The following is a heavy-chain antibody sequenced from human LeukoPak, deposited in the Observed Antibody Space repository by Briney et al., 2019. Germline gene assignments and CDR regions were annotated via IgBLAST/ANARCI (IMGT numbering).Heavy chain of an antibody. Sequence: SETLSLTCTVSGGSISSYYWSWIRQPAGKGLEWIGRIYTSGSTNYNPSLKSRVTMSVDTSKNQFSLKLSSVTAADTAVYYCARDYSSSPFGYYYYYMDVWGKGTTVTVSS. CDR1: GGSISSYY. V-gene: IGHV4-4*07. D-gene: IGHD6-13*01. J-gene: IGHJ6*03. CDR2: IYTSGST. CDR3: ARDYSSSPFGYYYYYMDV.